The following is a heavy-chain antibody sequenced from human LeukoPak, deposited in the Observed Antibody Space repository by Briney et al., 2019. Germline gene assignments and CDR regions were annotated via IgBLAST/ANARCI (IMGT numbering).Heavy chain of an antibody. J-gene: IGHJ4*02. V-gene: IGHV2-70*01. CDR2: IDWDDDK. Sequence: TLSLTCAVYGGSFSGYYWSWIRQPPGKALEWLALIDWDDDKYYSTSLKTRLTISKDTSKNQVVLTMTNMDPVDTATYYCARIPYSSGSFDYWGQGTLVTVSS. D-gene: IGHD6-19*01. CDR3: ARIPYSSGSFDY. CDR1: GGSFSGYY.